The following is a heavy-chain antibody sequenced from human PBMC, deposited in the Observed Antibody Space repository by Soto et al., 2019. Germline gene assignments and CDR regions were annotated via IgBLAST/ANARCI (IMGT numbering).Heavy chain of an antibody. V-gene: IGHV3-23*01. Sequence: EVQLLETGGGLAQPGGSLRLSCVASGFTFNYYDMSWVRQAPGKGLEWVSTISSTGVTTYYADSVKGRFTIFRDNFKNTLWRQMNSLIGEETAVDYCADPVPAATHSDNYNMDVWGQGTTVTGSS. D-gene: IGHD2-2*01. J-gene: IGHJ6*02. CDR3: ADPVPAATHSDNYNMDV. CDR2: ISSTGVTT. CDR1: GFTFNYYD.